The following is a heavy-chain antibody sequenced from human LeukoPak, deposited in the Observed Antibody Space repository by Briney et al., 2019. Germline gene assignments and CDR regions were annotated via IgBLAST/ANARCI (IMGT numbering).Heavy chain of an antibody. CDR2: IRSKANSYAT. J-gene: IGHJ4*02. D-gene: IGHD3-3*01. Sequence: GGSLRLSCAASGFTFSGSAMHWVRQASGKGLEWVGRIRSKANSYATAYAASVKGRFTISRDDSKNTAYLQMNSLKTEDTAVYYCTRKDYDFWREGNWFDYWGQGTLVTVSS. V-gene: IGHV3-73*01. CDR1: GFTFSGSA. CDR3: TRKDYDFWREGNWFDY.